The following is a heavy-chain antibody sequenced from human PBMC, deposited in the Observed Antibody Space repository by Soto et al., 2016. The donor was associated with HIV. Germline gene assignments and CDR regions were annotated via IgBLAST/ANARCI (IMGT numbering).Heavy chain of an antibody. J-gene: IGHJ4*02. V-gene: IGHV3-23*01. Sequence: VQLLESGGDLVRPGTSLRLSCVGTEFNFKNYAMMWVRQAPGKGPDWVSGISGSGISSHYRNSVKGRFTISRDNSKNTLYLQMNSLTVEDTAVYYCVKGSVYNVRGHFDSWGLGTLVTVSS. CDR1: EFNFKNYA. CDR3: VKGSVYNVRGHFDS. D-gene: IGHD3-10*02. CDR2: ISGSGISS.